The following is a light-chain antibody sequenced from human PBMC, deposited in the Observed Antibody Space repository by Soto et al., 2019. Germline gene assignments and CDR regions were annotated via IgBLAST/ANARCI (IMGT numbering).Light chain of an antibody. CDR1: QSVSSF. CDR3: QQYGSSRT. V-gene: IGKV3-20*01. Sequence: EIVMPQSPATLSVSPGERATLSCRASQSVSSFLAWYQQKPGQAPRLFIYDASNRATGIPARFSGSGSGTDFTLTIDRLEPEDFAVYYCQQYGSSRTFGQGTKVDI. CDR2: DAS. J-gene: IGKJ1*01.